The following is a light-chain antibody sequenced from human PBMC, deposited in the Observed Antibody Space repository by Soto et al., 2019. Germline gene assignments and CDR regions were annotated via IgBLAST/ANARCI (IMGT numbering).Light chain of an antibody. CDR1: QSISYY. V-gene: IGKV1-39*01. Sequence: DIQMTQSPSSLSASVGDRVTITCRASQSISYYLNWYQQKPGKAPKLLIYAASSLQSGVPSRFSGSGSGTDFTLTISSLQPEDFATYYCQQSYSTLLFTFGPGTKVDIK. J-gene: IGKJ3*01. CDR2: AAS. CDR3: QQSYSTLLFT.